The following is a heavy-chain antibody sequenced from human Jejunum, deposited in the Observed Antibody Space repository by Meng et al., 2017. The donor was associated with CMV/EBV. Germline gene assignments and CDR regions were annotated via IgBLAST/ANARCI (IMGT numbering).Heavy chain of an antibody. V-gene: IGHV3-7*01. D-gene: IGHD3-10*01. J-gene: IGHJ3*02. CDR2: IKLDGSDK. CDR1: GFTFSEYY. Sequence: SCVASGFTFSEYYMSWVRQAPGKGLEWVANIKLDGSDKHYVDSVKGRFTISRDNAKNSLYLQMNSLRAEDTALYYCVRGGGAFDMWGQGTTVTVSS. CDR3: VRGGGAFDM.